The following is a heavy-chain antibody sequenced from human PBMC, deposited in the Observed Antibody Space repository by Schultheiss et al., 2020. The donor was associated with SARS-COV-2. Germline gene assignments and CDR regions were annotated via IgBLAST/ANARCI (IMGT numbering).Heavy chain of an antibody. J-gene: IGHJ4*02. CDR1: GGSFRNYF. CDR3: ATITNDYGDYGSDY. V-gene: IGHV4-59*01. CDR2: LSYSATR. D-gene: IGHD4-17*01. Sequence: SETLSLTCTVSGGSFRNYFWGWIRQPPGKGLEWIGHLSYSATRNYNASLQSRLTISLDTSRNQFSLKLSYVTAADTAVYYCATITNDYGDYGSDYWGQGTLVTVSS.